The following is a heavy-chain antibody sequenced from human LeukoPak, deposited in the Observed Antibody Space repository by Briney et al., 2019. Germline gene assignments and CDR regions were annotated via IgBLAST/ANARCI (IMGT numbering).Heavy chain of an antibody. CDR2: INGDGSTT. J-gene: IGHJ3*02. V-gene: IGHV3-74*01. Sequence: GGSLRLSCAGSGFTFSQHWMQWVRHVPGKGLVAVSRINGDGSTTNYADSVKGRFTISRDNAKNTLYLQMNSLRAEDTAVYYCARDGLPAARDIWGQGTMVTVSS. CDR3: ARDGLPAARDI. CDR1: GFTFSQHW. D-gene: IGHD6-6*01.